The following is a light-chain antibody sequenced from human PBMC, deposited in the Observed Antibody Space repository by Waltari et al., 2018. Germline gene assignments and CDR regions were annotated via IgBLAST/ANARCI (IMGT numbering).Light chain of an antibody. CDR2: YVN. V-gene: IGLV2-11*01. CDR3: CSYAGTYINDV. J-gene: IGLJ1*01. Sequence: QSALTQPRSVSGSHGQPVTISCTGTSSAVGDSDIVSGYPHHPDKAPKLIIDYVNRRPSGVPDRFSGSKSDNTASLTISGLQAEDEADYSCCSYAGTYINDVFGSGTTVTV. CDR1: SSAVGDSDI.